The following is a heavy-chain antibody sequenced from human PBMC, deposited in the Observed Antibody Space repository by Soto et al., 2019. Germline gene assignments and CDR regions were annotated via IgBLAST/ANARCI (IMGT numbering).Heavy chain of an antibody. CDR1: GDSISSGEYY. D-gene: IGHD3-22*01. CDR3: ARRYYFGSSGYADALDV. Sequence: QVHLQESGPGLVKPSQTLSLTCTVSGDSISSGEYYWAWIRQPPGKGLEWIGYVFYKGNTYYNPSLKRRLSIDVDTAKSQFSLRLSSVTAADTAVYYCARRYYFGSSGYADALDVWGQGTNVIVSS. J-gene: IGHJ3*01. V-gene: IGHV4-30-4*01. CDR2: VFYKGNT.